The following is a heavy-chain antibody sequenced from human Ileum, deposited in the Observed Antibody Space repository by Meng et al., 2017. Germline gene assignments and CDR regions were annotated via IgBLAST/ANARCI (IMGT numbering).Heavy chain of an antibody. J-gene: IGHJ3*02. CDR3: ARTERAAAQGDAFDI. CDR2: IYRGGST. CDR1: GFTVSSNY. D-gene: IGHD6-13*01. Sequence: GESLKISWSASGFTVSSNYMSWVRQAPGKGLEWVSVIYRGGSTYYADSVKGRFTISRDNSKTKLYLQMNSRRAEDTAVYYCARTERAAAQGDAFDIWGQGTMVTVSS. V-gene: IGHV3-66*02.